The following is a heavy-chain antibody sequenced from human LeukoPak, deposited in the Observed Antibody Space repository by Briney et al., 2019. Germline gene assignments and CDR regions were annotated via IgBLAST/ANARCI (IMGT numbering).Heavy chain of an antibody. V-gene: IGHV1-8*03. CDR3: ARAAKKKIVATILPPHYYYYYMDV. D-gene: IGHD5-12*01. J-gene: IGHJ6*03. Sequence: GASVKVSCKASGYTFTSYDINWVRQATGQGLEWMGWMNPNSGNTGYAQKFQGRVTITRNTSISTAYTELSSLRSEDTAVYYCARAAKKKIVATILPPHYYYYYMDVWGIGTTVTVSS. CDR1: GYTFTSYD. CDR2: MNPNSGNT.